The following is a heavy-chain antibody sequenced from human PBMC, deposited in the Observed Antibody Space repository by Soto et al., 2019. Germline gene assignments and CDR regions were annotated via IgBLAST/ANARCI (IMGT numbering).Heavy chain of an antibody. V-gene: IGHV4-30-4*01. D-gene: IGHD3-16*02. J-gene: IGHJ3*02. CDR1: GGSISSGDYY. CDR3: ATYYDYVWGSYRPLAFDI. Sequence: SETLSLTCTVSGGSISSGDYYWSWIRQPPGKGLEWIGYIYYSGSTYYNPSLKSRVTISVDTSKNQFSLKLSSVTAADTAVYYCATYYDYVWGSYRPLAFDIWGQGTMVTVSS. CDR2: IYYSGST.